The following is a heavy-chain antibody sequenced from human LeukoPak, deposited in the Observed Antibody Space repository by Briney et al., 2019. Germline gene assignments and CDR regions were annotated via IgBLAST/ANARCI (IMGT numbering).Heavy chain of an antibody. V-gene: IGHV3-23*01. CDR2: ISGSGGST. D-gene: IGHD6-19*01. J-gene: IGHJ4*02. CDR1: GFTFSSYG. CDR3: AKDPYSSGWFAY. Sequence: GGSLRLSCAASGFTFSSYGMSWVRQAPGKGLEWVSAISGSGGSTYYADSVKGRFTISRDNSKNTLYLQMNSLRAEDTAIYYCAKDPYSSGWFAYWGQGTLVTVSS.